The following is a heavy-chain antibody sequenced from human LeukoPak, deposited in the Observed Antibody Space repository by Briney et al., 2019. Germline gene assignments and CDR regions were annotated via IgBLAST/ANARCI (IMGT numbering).Heavy chain of an antibody. CDR1: GYTFTNYS. J-gene: IGHJ4*02. CDR3: VTATGY. D-gene: IGHD1-1*01. Sequence: ASVKVSCKASGYTFTNYSINWVRQAPGQGPERLGWISTKTGNPRYAQAFTGHFVFSLDASVTSAYLQITSLKADDTAVYYCVTATGYWGQGTQVTVSS. V-gene: IGHV7-4-1*02. CDR2: ISTKTGNP.